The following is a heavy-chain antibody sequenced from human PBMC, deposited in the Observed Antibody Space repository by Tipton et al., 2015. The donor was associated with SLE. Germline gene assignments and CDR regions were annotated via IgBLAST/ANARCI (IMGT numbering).Heavy chain of an antibody. CDR3: ARQVAGTDYFDY. J-gene: IGHJ4*02. V-gene: IGHV4-61*01. CDR1: GYSISSGYY. D-gene: IGHD6-19*01. Sequence: TLSLTCAVSGYSISSGYYWNWIRQPPGKGLEWIVYIYDSGHTNYNPSLKSRVTISVDTSKNQFSLKLSSVTAADTAVYYCARQVAGTDYFDYWGQGTLVTVSS. CDR2: IYDSGHT.